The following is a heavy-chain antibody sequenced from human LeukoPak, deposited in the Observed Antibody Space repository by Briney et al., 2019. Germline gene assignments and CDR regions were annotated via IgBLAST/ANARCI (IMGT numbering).Heavy chain of an antibody. CDR1: AGSISRSSYY. D-gene: IGHD3-10*01. CDR2: IFSSGGT. CDR3: ARLGGSGDTFDI. Sequence: SETLSLTCSVSAGSISRSSYYWGWIRQPPGKGLERLGCIFSSGGTYYNPSLMSRLTIPVETSKSQFSLKLSSVTAADTAVYYCARLGGSGDTFDIWGQGTMVTVSS. V-gene: IGHV4-39*01. J-gene: IGHJ3*02.